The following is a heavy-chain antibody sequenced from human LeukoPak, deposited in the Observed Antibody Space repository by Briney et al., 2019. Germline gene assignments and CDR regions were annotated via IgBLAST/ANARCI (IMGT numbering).Heavy chain of an antibody. CDR1: GFTFSDHY. CDR3: AKGPNYDILTGWRKTHNAFDI. V-gene: IGHV3-11*04. Sequence: GGSLRLSCATSGFTFSDHYMTWIRQAPGKGLQTVSYIYKGGDTIFYADSVRGRFTISRDNAESSVYLQMNSLRPEDTAVYYCAKGPNYDILTGWRKTHNAFDIWGQGTMVTVSS. CDR2: IYKGGDTI. D-gene: IGHD3-9*01. J-gene: IGHJ3*02.